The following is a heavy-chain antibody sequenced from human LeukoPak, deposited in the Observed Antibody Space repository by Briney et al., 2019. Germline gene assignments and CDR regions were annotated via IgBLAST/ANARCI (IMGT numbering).Heavy chain of an antibody. Sequence: SETLSLTCTVSGCSISSYYWSWIRQPPGKGLEWIGYIYYSGSTNYNPSLKRRVTISVDTSKNQFSLKLSSVTAADTADYCCARARLFGMATISGAFDIWGQGTMVTVSS. J-gene: IGHJ3*02. D-gene: IGHD5-24*01. CDR2: IYYSGST. CDR1: GCSISSYY. V-gene: IGHV4-59*01. CDR3: ARARLFGMATISGAFDI.